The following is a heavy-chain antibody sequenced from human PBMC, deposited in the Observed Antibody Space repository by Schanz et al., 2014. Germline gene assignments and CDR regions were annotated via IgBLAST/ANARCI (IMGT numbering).Heavy chain of an antibody. Sequence: QVQLQESGPGLVKPSETLSLTCAVYGGSFSGYYWSWIRQPPGKGLEWIGEINHSGSTNYNPSLRSRVTISVDTSKNQFSLKLSSVTAADTAVYYCARGYGMDVWGQGTTVTVSS. CDR1: GGSFSGYY. J-gene: IGHJ6*02. CDR3: ARGYGMDV. CDR2: INHSGST. V-gene: IGHV4-34*01.